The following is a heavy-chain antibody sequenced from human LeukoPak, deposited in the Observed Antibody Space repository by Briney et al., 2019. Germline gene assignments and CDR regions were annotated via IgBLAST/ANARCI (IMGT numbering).Heavy chain of an antibody. CDR2: ISYDGSNK. V-gene: IGHV3-30*04. CDR1: GFTFSSYA. Sequence: PGGSLRLSCAASGFTFSSYAMHWVRQAPGKGLEWVAVISYDGSNKYYADSVKGRFTISRDNSKNTLYLQMNSLRAEDTAVYYCANGAIGYSYGSGSYAYFDYWGQGTLVTVSS. D-gene: IGHD3-10*01. J-gene: IGHJ4*02. CDR3: ANGAIGYSYGSGSYAYFDY.